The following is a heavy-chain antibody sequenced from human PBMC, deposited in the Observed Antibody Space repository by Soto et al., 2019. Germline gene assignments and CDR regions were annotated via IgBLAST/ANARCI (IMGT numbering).Heavy chain of an antibody. CDR2: ISSSSSTI. D-gene: IGHD3-3*01. CDR3: ARTPARVPAVPAWHFAL. Sequence: EVQLVESGGGLVQPGGSLRLSCAASGFTFSSYSMNWVRQAPGKGLEWVSYISSSSSTIYYADSVKGRFTISRDNAKNSLKLQMNGARAQDTAVQYCARTPARVPAVPAWHFALWGRGTVVTVSS. V-gene: IGHV3-48*01. CDR1: GFTFSSYS. J-gene: IGHJ2*01.